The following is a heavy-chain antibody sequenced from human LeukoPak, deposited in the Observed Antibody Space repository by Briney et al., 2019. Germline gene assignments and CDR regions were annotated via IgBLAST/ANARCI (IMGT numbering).Heavy chain of an antibody. CDR3: AKASSNYFYYFEY. J-gene: IGHJ4*02. CDR1: GFTFSSSD. CDR2: ISYDATNK. D-gene: IGHD2/OR15-2a*01. V-gene: IGHV3-30*18. Sequence: GRSLRLSCAASGFTFSSSDMHWVRQAPGKGLEWVAVISYDATNKYYADSVKGRFTLSRDNSKNTLYLQTNTLRDEDAAVYYCAKASSNYFYYFEYWGQGTLVTVSS.